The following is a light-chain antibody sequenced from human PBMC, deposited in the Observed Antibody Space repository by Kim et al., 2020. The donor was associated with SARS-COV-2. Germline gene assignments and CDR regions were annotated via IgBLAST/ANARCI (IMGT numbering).Light chain of an antibody. V-gene: IGLV1-44*01. CDR1: YSNIGRNT. CDR2: SNN. J-gene: IGLJ3*02. Sequence: QSVLTQPPSASGTPGQRVTISCSGSYSNIGRNTINWYQQLPGTAPKLLIYSNNERPSGVPDRFSGSKSGTSASLAISGLLSGDEADYYCAAWDDSLSGPVFGGGTKVTVL. CDR3: AAWDDSLSGPV.